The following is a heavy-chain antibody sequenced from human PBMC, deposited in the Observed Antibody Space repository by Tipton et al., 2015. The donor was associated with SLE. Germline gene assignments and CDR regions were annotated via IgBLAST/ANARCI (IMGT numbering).Heavy chain of an antibody. V-gene: IGHV4-4*07. CDR2: IYTSGST. Sequence: TLSLTCTVFGGSISSYYSSWIRQPAGKGLEWIGRIYTSGSTNYNPSLKSRVTISVDTSKNQFSLKLTSVTAADTAAYYCARQVGSNWYWALDPWGQGTLVTVSS. J-gene: IGHJ5*02. D-gene: IGHD6-13*01. CDR1: GGSISSYY. CDR3: ARQVGSNWYWALDP.